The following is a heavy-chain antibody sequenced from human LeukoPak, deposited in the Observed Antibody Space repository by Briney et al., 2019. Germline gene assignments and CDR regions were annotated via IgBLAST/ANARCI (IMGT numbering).Heavy chain of an antibody. D-gene: IGHD2-15*01. CDR3: ARASRGVVGFDY. J-gene: IGHJ4*02. Sequence: SQTLSLTCTVSGGSISSGGYYWSWIRQPPGKGLEWIGYIYHSGSTYYNPSLKSRVTISVDRSKNQFSLKLSSVTAADTAVYYCARASRGVVGFDYWGQGTLVTVPS. CDR1: GGSISSGGYY. CDR2: IYHSGST. V-gene: IGHV4-30-2*01.